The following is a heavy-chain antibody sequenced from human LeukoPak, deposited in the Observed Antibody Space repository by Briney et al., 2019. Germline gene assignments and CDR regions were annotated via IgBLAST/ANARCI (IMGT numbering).Heavy chain of an antibody. J-gene: IGHJ4*02. CDR2: IRYDGSDK. Sequence: GGSLRLSCAASGFTFSSYGMHWVRQAPGKGLEWVAFIRYDGSDKFYADSVKGRFTISRDNAKNSVYLQMNRLRAEDTAVYFCARSGYSSTWYLQNFELDYWGQGTLVTVSS. CDR1: GFTFSSYG. CDR3: ARSGYSSTWYLQNFELDY. D-gene: IGHD2-2*01. V-gene: IGHV3-30*02.